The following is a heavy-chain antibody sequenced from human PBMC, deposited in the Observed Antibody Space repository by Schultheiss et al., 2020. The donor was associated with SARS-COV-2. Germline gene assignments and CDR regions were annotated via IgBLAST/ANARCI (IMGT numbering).Heavy chain of an antibody. D-gene: IGHD6-19*01. Sequence: SQTLSLTCTVSGGSISSYYWSWIRQPPAKGLEWIGYIYYSGSTNYNPSLKSRVTISVDTSKNQFSLKLSSVTAADTAVYYCASGGGGLAVAGTGGEFDYWGQGTLVTVSS. CDR1: GGSISSYY. J-gene: IGHJ4*02. CDR2: IYYSGST. V-gene: IGHV4-59*01. CDR3: ASGGGGLAVAGTGGEFDY.